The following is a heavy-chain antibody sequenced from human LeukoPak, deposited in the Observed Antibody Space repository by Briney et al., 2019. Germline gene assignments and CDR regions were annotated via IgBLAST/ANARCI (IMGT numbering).Heavy chain of an antibody. CDR3: AGGSYCSGGSCYLTPYYYYYMDV. CDR2: IYTSGST. CDR1: GGSISSGSYY. J-gene: IGHJ6*03. Sequence: SQTLPLTCTVSGGSISSGSYYWSWIRQPAGKGLEWIGRIYTSGSTNYNPSLKSRVTISVDTSKNQFSLKLSSVTAADTAVYYCAGGSYCSGGSCYLTPYYYYYMDVWGKGTTVTVSS. D-gene: IGHD2-15*01. V-gene: IGHV4-61*02.